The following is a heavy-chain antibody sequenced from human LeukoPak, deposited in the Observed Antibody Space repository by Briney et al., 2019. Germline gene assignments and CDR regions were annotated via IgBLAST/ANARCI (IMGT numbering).Heavy chain of an antibody. J-gene: IGHJ5*02. D-gene: IGHD2-21*01. V-gene: IGHV4-4*09. Sequence: SETLSLTCTVSGGSISSYYWSWVRQSPGKGLEWIGYIFTSGWTDYNPSLKSRVTMSVDTSKNQLSMELRFLSAADTAVYYCATSHDVKTAPYDLWGQGTLVTVSS. CDR3: ATSHDVKTAPYDL. CDR1: GGSISSYY. CDR2: IFTSGWT.